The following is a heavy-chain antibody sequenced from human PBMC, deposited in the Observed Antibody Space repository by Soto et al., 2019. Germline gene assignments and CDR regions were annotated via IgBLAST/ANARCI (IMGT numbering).Heavy chain of an antibody. D-gene: IGHD2-15*01. Sequence: QLQLQESGPGLVKPSETLSLTCTVSGGSISSSSYYWAWIRQPPGKGLDWIGTIYYSGSTYYNPSLKSRVTISVDTSKNQISLKLTSVTAADTAVYYCARGGSCSGGSCYSDYHYYYMDVWGKGTTVTVSS. CDR2: IYYSGST. V-gene: IGHV4-39*01. CDR1: GGSISSSSYY. CDR3: ARGGSCSGGSCYSDYHYYYMDV. J-gene: IGHJ6*03.